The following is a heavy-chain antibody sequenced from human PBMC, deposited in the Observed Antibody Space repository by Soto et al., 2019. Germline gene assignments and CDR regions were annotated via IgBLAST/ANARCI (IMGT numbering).Heavy chain of an antibody. V-gene: IGHV4-30-4*08. CDR2: IHYSGSS. D-gene: IGHD2-21*02. J-gene: IGHJ6*02. CDR3: AREDDGGDRDYYGLDV. CDR1: GGSISYEYYH. Sequence: QVQLQQSGPGLVKPSQTLSLTCTVSGGSISYEYYHWTWIRQSPGKVLEWIGYIHYSGSSIYNPSFKSRVTISVDTSKNQFSLQLSSVTAADTAVYFCAREDDGGDRDYYGLDVWGQGTTVTVSS.